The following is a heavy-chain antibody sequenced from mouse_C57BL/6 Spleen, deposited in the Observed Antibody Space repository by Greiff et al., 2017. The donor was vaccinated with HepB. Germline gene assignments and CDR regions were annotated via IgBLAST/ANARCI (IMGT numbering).Heavy chain of an antibody. V-gene: IGHV1-62-2*01. Sequence: QVQLKESGAELVKPGASVKLSCKASGYTFTEYTIHWVKQRSGQGLEWIGWFYPGSGSIKYNEKFKDKATLTADKSSSTVYMELSRLTSEDSAVYFCARHEEEGYGNWGNFDVWGTGTTVTVSS. CDR2: FYPGSGSI. CDR3: ARHEEEGYGNWGNFDV. J-gene: IGHJ1*03. CDR1: GYTFTEYT. D-gene: IGHD2-1*01.